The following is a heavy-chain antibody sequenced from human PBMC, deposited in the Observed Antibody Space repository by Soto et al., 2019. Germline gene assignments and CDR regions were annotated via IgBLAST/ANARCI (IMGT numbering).Heavy chain of an antibody. D-gene: IGHD3-3*01. Sequence: SETLSLTCTVSGGSISSGDYYWSWIRQPPGKGLEWIGYIYYSGSTYYNPSLKSRVTISVDTSKNQFSLKLSSVTAADTAVYYFAREGPTYYDFWSGYGNNAFDIWGQGTMVTVSS. CDR3: AREGPTYYDFWSGYGNNAFDI. J-gene: IGHJ3*02. CDR1: GGSISSGDYY. V-gene: IGHV4-30-4*01. CDR2: IYYSGST.